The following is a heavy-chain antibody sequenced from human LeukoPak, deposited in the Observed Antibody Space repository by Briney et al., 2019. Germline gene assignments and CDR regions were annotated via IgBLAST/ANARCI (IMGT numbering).Heavy chain of an antibody. V-gene: IGHV4-59*01. CDR1: GGSISSYY. CDR2: IYYSGST. Sequence: SETLSLTCTVSGGSISSYYWSWIRQPPGKGLEWIGYIYYSGSTNYNPSLKSRVTISADTPKNQFSLKLTSVTAADTAVYYCARDSTGTFDSWGQGTLVTVSS. CDR3: ARDSTGTFDS. J-gene: IGHJ4*02. D-gene: IGHD1-1*01.